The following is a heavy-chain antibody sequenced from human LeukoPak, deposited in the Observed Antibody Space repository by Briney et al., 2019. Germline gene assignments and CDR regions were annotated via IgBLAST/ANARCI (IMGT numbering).Heavy chain of an antibody. CDR1: EFTFSSYS. CDR2: ISSSSSYI. V-gene: IGHV3-21*01. J-gene: IGHJ3*02. Sequence: GGSLRLSCAASEFTFSSYSMNWVRQAPGKGLEWVSSISSSSSYIYYADSVKGRFTISRDNAKNSLYLQMNSLRAEDTAVYYCARKSSPEAFDIWGQGTMVTVSS. CDR3: ARKSSPEAFDI.